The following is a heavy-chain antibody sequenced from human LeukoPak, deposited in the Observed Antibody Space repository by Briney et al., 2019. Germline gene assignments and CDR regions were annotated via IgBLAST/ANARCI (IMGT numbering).Heavy chain of an antibody. J-gene: IGHJ4*02. D-gene: IGHD5-24*01. V-gene: IGHV3-7*04. CDR1: GFTLSSYW. Sequence: GGSLRLSCTASGFTLSSYWMNWVRKAPGKGLEGVSNIKQDRSEKYYVDSLKGRFTISRDNAKKSLYLQMNSLRAEDTAVYYCARETEMANLDYWGQGTLVTVSS. CDR2: IKQDRSEK. CDR3: ARETEMANLDY.